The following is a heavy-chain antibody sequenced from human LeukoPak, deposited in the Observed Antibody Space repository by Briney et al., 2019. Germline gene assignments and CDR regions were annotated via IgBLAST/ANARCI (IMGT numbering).Heavy chain of an antibody. Sequence: ASVKVSCKASGGTFSSYAISWVRQAPGQGLEWMGRIIPIFGTANYAQKFQGRVTITTDESTSTAYMELSSLRSEDTAVYYCARGYCSGGSCSAQDYWGQGTLVTVTP. CDR2: IIPIFGTA. D-gene: IGHD2-15*01. CDR3: ARGYCSGGSCSAQDY. J-gene: IGHJ4*02. CDR1: GGTFSSYA. V-gene: IGHV1-69*05.